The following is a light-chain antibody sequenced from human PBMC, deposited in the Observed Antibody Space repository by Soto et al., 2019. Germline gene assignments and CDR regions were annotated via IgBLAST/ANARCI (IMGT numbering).Light chain of an antibody. CDR1: SSDVGGYNY. CDR3: SSYAGSNNFV. J-gene: IGLJ1*01. V-gene: IGLV2-8*01. CDR2: EVS. Sequence: QSVLTQPPSASGSPGQSVTISCTGTSSDVGGYNYVSWYQQYPGKAPKLMISEVSKRPSGVPDRFSGSKSGNTASLTVSGLQAEDEADYYCSSYAGSNNFVFGTGTKVTV.